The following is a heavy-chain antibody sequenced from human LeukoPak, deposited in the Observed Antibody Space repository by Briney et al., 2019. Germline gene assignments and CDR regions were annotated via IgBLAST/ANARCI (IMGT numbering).Heavy chain of an antibody. Sequence: PSETLSLTCTVSGGSISSYYWSWIRQPAGKGLEWIGRIYTSGSTNYNPSLKSRVTMSVDTSKNQFSLKLSSVTAADTAVYYCARDRYYYDSSGPPSNWFDPWGQGTLVTVSS. J-gene: IGHJ5*02. V-gene: IGHV4-4*07. CDR1: GGSISSYY. D-gene: IGHD3-22*01. CDR2: IYTSGST. CDR3: ARDRYYYDSSGPPSNWFDP.